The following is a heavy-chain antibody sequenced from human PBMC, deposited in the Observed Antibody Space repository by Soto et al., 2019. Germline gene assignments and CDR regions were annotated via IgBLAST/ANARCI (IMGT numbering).Heavy chain of an antibody. Sequence: EVQLVESGGDLVQPGGSLRLSCAASGFTFSTHWMSWVRQAPGKGLEWVANIKEDGSESYYADSVKGRFTISRDNAKNSLYLLMNGLRVEDTALYYCAKDVRWGQGTLVTVSS. CDR3: AKDVR. J-gene: IGHJ4*02. CDR1: GFTFSTHW. V-gene: IGHV3-7*05. CDR2: IKEDGSES.